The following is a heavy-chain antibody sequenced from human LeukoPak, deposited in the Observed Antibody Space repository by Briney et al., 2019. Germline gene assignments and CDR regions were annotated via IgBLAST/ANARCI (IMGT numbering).Heavy chain of an antibody. D-gene: IGHD3-10*01. J-gene: IGHJ4*02. V-gene: IGHV4-34*01. Sequence: SEILSLTCAVYGGSFSDYYWTWVRQPPGKGLEWIGEVNHRGTKRYNLSLKSRLTISIDTSKSQFSLKLSSVTAADTAKYYCARSYYYDGFDYSLGFWGQGTLVTVSS. CDR1: GGSFSDYY. CDR3: ARSYYYDGFDYSLGF. CDR2: VNHRGTK.